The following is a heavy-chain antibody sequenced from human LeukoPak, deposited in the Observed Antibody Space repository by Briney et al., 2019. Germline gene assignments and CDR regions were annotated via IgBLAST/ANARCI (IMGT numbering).Heavy chain of an antibody. D-gene: IGHD6-19*01. CDR1: GGSISSYY. V-gene: IGHV4-59*01. Sequence: SETLSLTCTVSGGSISSYYWSWIRQPPGKGLEWIGYIYYSGSTNYNPSLKSRVTISVDMSKNQFSLKLSSVTAADTAVYYCARVSSIAVAVDYWGQGTLVTVSS. J-gene: IGHJ4*02. CDR3: ARVSSIAVAVDY. CDR2: IYYSGST.